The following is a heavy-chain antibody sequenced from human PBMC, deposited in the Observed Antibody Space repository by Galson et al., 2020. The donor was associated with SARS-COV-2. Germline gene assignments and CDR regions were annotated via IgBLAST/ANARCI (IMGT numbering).Heavy chain of an antibody. CDR3: ARDAIAAADTCFDY. V-gene: IGHV1-2*02. CDR2: INPNSGGT. CDR1: GYTFTGYY. J-gene: IGHJ4*03. D-gene: IGHD6-13*01. Sequence: ASVKVSCKASGYTFTGYYMHWVRQAPGQGLEWMGWINPNSGGTNYAQKFQGRVTMTRDTSISTAYMELSRLRSDDTAVYYCARDAIAAADTCFDYWGQGTTVTVSS.